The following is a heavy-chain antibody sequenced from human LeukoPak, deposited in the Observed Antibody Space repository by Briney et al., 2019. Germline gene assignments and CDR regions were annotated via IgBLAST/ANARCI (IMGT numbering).Heavy chain of an antibody. CDR3: AKVGPRDGYREYYFDY. CDR2: ISGSGSST. V-gene: IGHV3-23*01. Sequence: GGSLRLSCAASGFTFSSYAMSWVRQAPGKGLEWVSAISGSGSSTYYADSVKGRFTISRDNSQNTLFLQMNSLRAEDTAVYYCAKVGPRDGYREYYFDYWGQGTLVTVSS. J-gene: IGHJ4*02. CDR1: GFTFSSYA. D-gene: IGHD5-24*01.